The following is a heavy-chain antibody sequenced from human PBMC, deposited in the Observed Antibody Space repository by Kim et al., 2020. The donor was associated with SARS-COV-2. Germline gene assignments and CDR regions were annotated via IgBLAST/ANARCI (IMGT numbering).Heavy chain of an antibody. J-gene: IGHJ4*02. V-gene: IGHV3-23*01. D-gene: IGHD6-13*01. CDR3: AEHSSSYSGFDY. CDR1: GFTFSSYA. Sequence: GGSLRLSCAASGFTFSSYAMSWVRQAPGKGLEWVSAISGSGGSTYYADSVKGRFTISRDNSKNTLYLQMNSLRAEDTAVYYGAEHSSSYSGFDYWGQGTLVTVSS. CDR2: ISGSGGST.